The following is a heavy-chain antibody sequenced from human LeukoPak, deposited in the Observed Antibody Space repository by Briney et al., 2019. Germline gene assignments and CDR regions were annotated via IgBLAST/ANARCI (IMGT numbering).Heavy chain of an antibody. CDR2: IKSKTDGGTT. CDR1: GFILSKAW. CDR3: TSTYYDSAYRFQRH. J-gene: IGHJ1*01. V-gene: IGHV3-15*01. D-gene: IGHD3-22*01. Sequence: PGGSLRLSCPASGFILSKAWMGGVGQPQGRGRGGVGGIKSKTDGGTTDYAAPVKGRFTISRDDSKNTLYLQMNSLKTEDTAVYYCTSTYYDSAYRFQRHWGQGTLVTVSS.